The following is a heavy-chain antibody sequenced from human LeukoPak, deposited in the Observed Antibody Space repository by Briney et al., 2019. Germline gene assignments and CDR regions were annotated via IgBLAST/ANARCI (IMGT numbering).Heavy chain of an antibody. CDR2: ISGSGGST. Sequence: GGSLRLSCTVSGFTFSNYAMSWVRQAPGKGLEWVPAISGSGGSTYYADSVKGRFTISRDNSKNTLYLQMNSLRAEDTAVYYCAKDGLELNFWSGFDYWGQGTLVTVSS. V-gene: IGHV3-23*01. CDR1: GFTFSNYA. D-gene: IGHD3-3*01. CDR3: AKDGLELNFWSGFDY. J-gene: IGHJ4*02.